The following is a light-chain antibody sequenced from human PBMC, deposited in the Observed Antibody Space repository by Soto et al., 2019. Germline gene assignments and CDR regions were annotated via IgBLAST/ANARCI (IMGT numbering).Light chain of an antibody. J-gene: IGLJ1*01. CDR1: SSDVGVYDS. CDR2: DVT. V-gene: IGLV2-11*01. CDR3: CSCANSYTLEV. Sequence: QSALTQPRSVSGSPGQSVTISCTGTSSDVGVYDSVSWYQQHPGKAPKLMIYDVTKRPSGVPDRFSGSRSGNTASLTISGLQADDEADYYCCSCANSYTLEVFGTGTKLTVL.